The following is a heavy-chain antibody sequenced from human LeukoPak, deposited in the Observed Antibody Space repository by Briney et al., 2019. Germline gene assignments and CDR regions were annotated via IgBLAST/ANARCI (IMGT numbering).Heavy chain of an antibody. D-gene: IGHD6-19*01. Sequence: GGSLKLSCAASGFTFSGSAMHWVRQASGKGLEWVGRIRSKANSYATAYAASVKGRFTISRDDSKNTAYLQMNSLKTEDTAVYYCTSTIAVAGTSNDCWGQGTLVTVSS. CDR3: TSTIAVAGTSNDC. J-gene: IGHJ4*02. V-gene: IGHV3-73*01. CDR2: IRSKANSYAT. CDR1: GFTFSGSA.